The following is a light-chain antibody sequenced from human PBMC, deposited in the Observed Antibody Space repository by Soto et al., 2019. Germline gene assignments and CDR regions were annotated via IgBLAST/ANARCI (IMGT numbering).Light chain of an antibody. CDR2: GNS. CDR3: QSYDSSLSAL. CDR1: SSNIGAGYD. V-gene: IGLV1-40*01. J-gene: IGLJ3*02. Sequence: QSVLTQSPSVSGAPGQRVTISCTGSSSNIGAGYDVHWYQQLPGTAPKLLIYGNSNRPSGVPDRFSGSKSGTSASLAITGLQAEDEADYYCQSYDSSLSALFGGGTKLT.